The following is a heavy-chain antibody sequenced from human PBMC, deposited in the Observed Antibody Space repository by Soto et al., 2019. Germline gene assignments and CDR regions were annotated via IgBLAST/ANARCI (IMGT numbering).Heavy chain of an antibody. CDR2: MTPKSGYT. Sequence: QVQLMQSGAEVRKPGASVKVSCKASGYTFTDYDINWVRQATGQGLEWLGWMTPKSGYTGYAKKFQGRVTLTRDTSRGTAYMELSSLTSEETAVYYCTRNLYNTGDFDHWGQGTLVTVSS. CDR3: TRNLYNTGDFDH. D-gene: IGHD1-20*01. CDR1: GYTFTDYD. J-gene: IGHJ4*02. V-gene: IGHV1-8*02.